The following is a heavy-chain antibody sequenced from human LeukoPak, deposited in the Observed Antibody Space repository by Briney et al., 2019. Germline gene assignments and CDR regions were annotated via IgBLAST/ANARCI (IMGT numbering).Heavy chain of an antibody. D-gene: IGHD5-12*01. CDR1: GGSISSSTYY. CDR3: ARQAISGYDPPPFDS. J-gene: IGHJ4*02. CDR2: LYYSGST. V-gene: IGHV4-39*01. Sequence: PSETLSLTCTVSGGSISSSTYYWGWIRQPPGTGLEWIGNLYYSGSTYNNPSLKSRVTISVDTSKNQFSLKLSSVTAADTAVYYCARQAISGYDPPPFDSWGQGTLVTVSS.